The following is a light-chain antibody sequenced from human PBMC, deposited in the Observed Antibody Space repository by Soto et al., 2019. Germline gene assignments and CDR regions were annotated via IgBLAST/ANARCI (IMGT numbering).Light chain of an antibody. Sequence: EIVLTQSPATLSLSPGERATLSCRASQSVTTYLSWYQQKPGQAPRLLIYDASNRATDIPARFSGSGSGTDFTLTITSLEPEDFAVYYCQHHGNWPRTFGQATKLEIK. J-gene: IGKJ2*01. CDR2: DAS. CDR1: QSVTTY. CDR3: QHHGNWPRT. V-gene: IGKV3-11*01.